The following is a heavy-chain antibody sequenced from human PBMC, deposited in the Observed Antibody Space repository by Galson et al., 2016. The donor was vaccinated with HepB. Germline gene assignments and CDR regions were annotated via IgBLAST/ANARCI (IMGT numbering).Heavy chain of an antibody. CDR2: ISSSSSYI. Sequence: SLRLSCAASGFTFSSYSMNWVRQAPGKGLEWVSSISSSSSYIYYADLVKGRFTISRDNAKNSLYLQMNSLRAEDTAVYYCARGDIVGAIFDYWGQGTLVTVSS. CDR1: GFTFSSYS. J-gene: IGHJ4*02. V-gene: IGHV3-21*01. CDR3: ARGDIVGAIFDY. D-gene: IGHD1-26*01.